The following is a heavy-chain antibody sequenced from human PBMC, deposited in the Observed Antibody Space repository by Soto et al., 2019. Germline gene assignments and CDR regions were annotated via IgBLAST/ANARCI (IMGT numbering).Heavy chain of an antibody. V-gene: IGHV4-39*01. CDR3: ATYYYDSSGYSEYYYYYGMDV. Sequence: QLQLQESGPGLVKPSETLSLTCTVSGGSISSSSYYWGWIRQPPGKGLEWIGSIYYSGSTYYNPSLKSRVTISVDTSKNQFSLKLSSVTAADTAVYYCATYYYDSSGYSEYYYYYGMDVWGQGTTVTVSS. D-gene: IGHD3-22*01. J-gene: IGHJ6*02. CDR1: GGSISSSSYY. CDR2: IYYSGST.